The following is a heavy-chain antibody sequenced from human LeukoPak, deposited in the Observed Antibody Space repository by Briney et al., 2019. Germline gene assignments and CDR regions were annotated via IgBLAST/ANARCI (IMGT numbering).Heavy chain of an antibody. CDR2: INHSGST. CDR3: ARGHCSGGSCSYWYFDL. D-gene: IGHD2-15*01. J-gene: IGHJ2*01. Sequence: SETLSLTCAVYGGSFSGYYWSWIRQPPGKGLEWIGEINHSGSTNYNPSLKSRVTISVDTSKNQFSLKLTSVTAADTAVYYCARGHCSGGSCSYWYFDLWGRGTLVTVSS. V-gene: IGHV4-34*01. CDR1: GGSFSGYY.